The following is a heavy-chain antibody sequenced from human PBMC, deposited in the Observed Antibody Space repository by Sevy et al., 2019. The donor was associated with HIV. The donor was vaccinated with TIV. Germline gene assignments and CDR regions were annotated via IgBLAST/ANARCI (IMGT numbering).Heavy chain of an antibody. CDR3: AKGEWELIDY. CDR2: ISWNSCSI. Sequence: GGSLRLSCAASGFTFDDYAMHWVRQTPGKGLEWVSGISWNSCSIGYADSVKGRFTISRDNAKNSLYLQMNSLRAEDTALYYCAKGEWELIDYWGQGTLVTVSS. V-gene: IGHV3-9*01. D-gene: IGHD1-26*01. J-gene: IGHJ4*02. CDR1: GFTFDDYA.